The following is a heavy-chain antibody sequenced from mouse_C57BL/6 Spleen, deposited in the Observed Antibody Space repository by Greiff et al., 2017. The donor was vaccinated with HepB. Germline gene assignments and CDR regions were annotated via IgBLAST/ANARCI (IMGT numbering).Heavy chain of an antibody. D-gene: IGHD1-1*01. V-gene: IGHV1-54*01. CDR1: GYAFTNYL. J-gene: IGHJ3*01. Sequence: VQPQQSGAELVRPGTSVKVSCKASGYAFTNYLIEWVKQRPGQGLEWIGVINPGSGGTNYNEKFKGKATLTADKSSSTAYMQLSSLTSEDSAVYFCARGSTGGFAYWGQGTLVTVSA. CDR3: ARGSTGGFAY. CDR2: INPGSGGT.